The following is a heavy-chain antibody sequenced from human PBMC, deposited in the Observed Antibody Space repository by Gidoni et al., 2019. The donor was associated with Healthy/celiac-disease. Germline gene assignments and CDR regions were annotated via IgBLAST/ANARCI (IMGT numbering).Heavy chain of an antibody. V-gene: IGHV4-59*08. CDR2: IYYSGNT. Sequence: QLPLQESGPALAKYSETLSLPYPASAGSIRSYNWSWIRQPPGTGLEWIGYIYYSGNTNSNPSLKSRVTISVDTSKNQFSLKLSTVTAADTGVYYCARHHDFWSGYGCDDWGQGTLVTVSS. J-gene: IGHJ4*02. CDR1: AGSIRSYN. D-gene: IGHD3-3*01. CDR3: ARHHDFWSGYGCDD.